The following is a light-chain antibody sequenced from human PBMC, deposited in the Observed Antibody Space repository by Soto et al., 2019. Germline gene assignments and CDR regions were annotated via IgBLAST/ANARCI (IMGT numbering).Light chain of an antibody. CDR3: TSFSSTTPIV. J-gene: IGLJ3*02. CDR1: SSDIGAYNY. V-gene: IGLV2-14*03. CDR2: DVN. Sequence: QSALTQPASVSGSPGQLIIISCTGTSSDIGAYNYVAWYQHHPGKAPKLMIYDVNSRPSGVSNRFSGSKSGNTASLTISGLQPEDEADYYCTSFSSTTPIVFGGGTKLTVL.